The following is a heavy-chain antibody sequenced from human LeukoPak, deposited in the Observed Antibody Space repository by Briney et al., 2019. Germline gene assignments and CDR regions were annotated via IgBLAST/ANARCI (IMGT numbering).Heavy chain of an antibody. J-gene: IGHJ3*02. CDR3: VPSDAFDI. V-gene: IGHV3-30-3*01. Sequence: PGGSLRLSCAASGFTFSSYAMHWVRQAPGKGLEWVAVISYDGSNTYYADSVKGRFTISRDNSKNTLYLQMNSLRAEDTAVYYCVPSDAFDIWGQGTMVTVSS. CDR1: GFTFSSYA. CDR2: ISYDGSNT.